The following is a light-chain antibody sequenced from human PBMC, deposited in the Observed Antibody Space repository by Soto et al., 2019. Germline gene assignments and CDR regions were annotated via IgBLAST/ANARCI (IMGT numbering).Light chain of an antibody. V-gene: IGLV2-8*01. Sequence: QSALTQPPSASGSPGQSVTISCTGTRSDVGGYNYVSWYQQHPGKAPQVLIYDVNKRPSGVPDRFSGSKSGNTASLPVSGLQAEDEADYYCSSHAGSNSPLVFGTGTKLTVL. CDR2: DVN. CDR1: RSDVGGYNY. CDR3: SSHAGSNSPLV. J-gene: IGLJ1*01.